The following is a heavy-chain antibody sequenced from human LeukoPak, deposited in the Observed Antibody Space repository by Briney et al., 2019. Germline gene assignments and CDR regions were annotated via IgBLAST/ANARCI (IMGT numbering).Heavy chain of an antibody. J-gene: IGHJ5*02. D-gene: IGHD3-10*01. CDR3: ARDSRGNWFDP. Sequence: ETLSLTCTVSGGSISSGGYYWSWIRQAPGKGLEWVANIKQDGGEIYYVDSVKGRFTISRDNAKNSLYLQMNSLRAEDTAVYYCARDSRGNWFDPWGQGTLVTVSS. V-gene: IGHV3-7*01. CDR1: GGSISSGGYY. CDR2: IKQDGGEI.